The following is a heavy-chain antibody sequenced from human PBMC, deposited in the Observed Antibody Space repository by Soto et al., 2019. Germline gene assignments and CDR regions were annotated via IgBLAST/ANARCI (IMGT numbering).Heavy chain of an antibody. V-gene: IGHV4-31*03. D-gene: IGHD6-13*01. J-gene: IGHJ5*02. CDR2: IYYSGST. CDR3: ARFPSRNIAARWFDP. CDR1: GGSISSGGYY. Sequence: TLSLTCTVSGGSISSGGYYWSWIRQHPGKGLEWIGYIYYSGSTYYNPSLKSRVTISVDTSKNQFSLKLSSVTAADTAVYYCARFPSRNIAARWFDPWGQGTLVTVSS.